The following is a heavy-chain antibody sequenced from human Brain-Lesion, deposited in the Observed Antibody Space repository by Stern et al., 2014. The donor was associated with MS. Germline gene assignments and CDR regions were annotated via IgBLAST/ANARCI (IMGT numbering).Heavy chain of an antibody. CDR1: GYIFNGYY. J-gene: IGHJ6*02. Sequence: VQLVESGAEVKKPGASVKVSCKTSGYIFNGYYIHWVRQAPGQGLEWMAWINPNTGGPKYAQEFQGRVTMSRDTSISTAYVELSSLTSDDTAVYYCARDQRGITIFGVVTDYYYLGMDVWGQGTTVTVSS. V-gene: IGHV1-2*02. CDR3: ARDQRGITIFGVVTDYYYLGMDV. CDR2: INPNTGGP. D-gene: IGHD3-3*01.